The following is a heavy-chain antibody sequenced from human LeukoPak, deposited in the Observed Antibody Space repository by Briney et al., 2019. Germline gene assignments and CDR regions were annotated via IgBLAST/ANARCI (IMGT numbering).Heavy chain of an antibody. CDR1: GGSISGYY. Sequence: PSETLSLTCTVSGGSISGYYWSWIRQPPGKGLEWIGEINHSGSTNYNPSLKSRVTISVDTSKNPFSLKLSSVTAADTAVYYCARGYLYSSGWFTTQPFDYWGQGTLVTVSS. CDR2: INHSGST. J-gene: IGHJ4*02. CDR3: ARGYLYSSGWFTTQPFDY. D-gene: IGHD6-19*01. V-gene: IGHV4-34*01.